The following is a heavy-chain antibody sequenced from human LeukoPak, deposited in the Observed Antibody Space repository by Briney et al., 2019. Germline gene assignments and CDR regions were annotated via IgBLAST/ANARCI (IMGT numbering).Heavy chain of an antibody. CDR1: GGSISSSSYY. CDR2: IYYSGST. J-gene: IGHJ4*02. D-gene: IGHD1-7*01. CDR3: ATYNWNYDFANFDY. V-gene: IGHV4-39*01. Sequence: PSETLSLTCTVSGGSISSSSYYCGWIRQPPRKGLEWIGSIYYSGSTYYNPSLKSRVTISVDTSKNQFSLKLSSVTAADTAVYYCATYNWNYDFANFDYWGQGTLVTVSS.